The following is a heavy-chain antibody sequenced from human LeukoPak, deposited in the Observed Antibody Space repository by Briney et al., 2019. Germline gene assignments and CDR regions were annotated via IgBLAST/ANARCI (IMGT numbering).Heavy chain of an antibody. J-gene: IGHJ4*02. V-gene: IGHV4-4*02. Sequence: SETLSLTCTVSGDSINSLDLWSWVRQPPGKGLEWIGEMYLSGTTHSNPSVKSRVTISIDKSKNQFLLNLSSVTAADTAVYYCAGLVGRYSSGLYYYYFDYWGQGTLVTVSS. CDR1: GDSINSLDL. D-gene: IGHD3-22*01. CDR3: AGLVGRYSSGLYYYYFDY. CDR2: MYLSGTT.